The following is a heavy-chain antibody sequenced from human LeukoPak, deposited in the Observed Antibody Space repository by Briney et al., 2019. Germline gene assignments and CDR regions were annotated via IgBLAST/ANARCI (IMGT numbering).Heavy chain of an antibody. V-gene: IGHV3-33*01. CDR3: ARDQMATPGPYAFDI. CDR2: IWYDGSNK. Sequence: GGSLRLSCAASGFTFSSYGMHWVRQAPGKGLEWVAVIWYDGSNKYYADSVKGRFTISRDNSKNTLYLQMNSLRAEDTAVYYCARDQMATPGPYAFDIWGQGTMVTVSS. D-gene: IGHD5-24*01. CDR1: GFTFSSYG. J-gene: IGHJ3*02.